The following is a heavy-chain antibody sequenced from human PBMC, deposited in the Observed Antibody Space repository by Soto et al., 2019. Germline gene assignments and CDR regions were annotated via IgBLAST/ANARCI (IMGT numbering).Heavy chain of an antibody. CDR1: VFTFSSYE. V-gene: IGHV3-48*03. Sequence: GSLRLSCASSVFTFSSYEMNWVRQAPGKGLEWVSYISSSGSTIYYADFVKGRFTISRDNAKNSLYLQVNSLRAEDTAVYYCERTYAGSSWIQYLGQGVLSMVSS. CDR2: ISSSGSTI. J-gene: IGHJ4*02. CDR3: ERTYAGSSWIQY. D-gene: IGHD6-13*01.